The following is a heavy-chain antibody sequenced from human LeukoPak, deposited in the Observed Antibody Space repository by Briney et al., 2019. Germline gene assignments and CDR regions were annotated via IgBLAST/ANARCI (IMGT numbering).Heavy chain of an antibody. Sequence: GGSLRLSCAASGFTFRNYNMTWVRQAPGKGLEWVSSISESSSFIQYADSLKGRFAISRDNAKNSLYLQMNSLRAEDTAVYYCARQRGYCSSGVCRGWFDPWGQGTLVTVSS. J-gene: IGHJ5*02. CDR2: ISESSSFI. CDR3: ARQRGYCSSGVCRGWFDP. D-gene: IGHD2-8*01. CDR1: GFTFRNYN. V-gene: IGHV3-21*01.